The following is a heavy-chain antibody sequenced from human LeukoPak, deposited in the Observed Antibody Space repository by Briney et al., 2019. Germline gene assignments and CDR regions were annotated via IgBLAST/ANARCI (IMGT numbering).Heavy chain of an antibody. CDR1: GFTFSDYY. V-gene: IGHV3-11*04. D-gene: IGHD6-19*01. CDR2: ISSSGSTI. CDR3: AKLGSLSLAVAGQIFDY. Sequence: PGGSLRLSCAASGFTFSDYYMSWIRQAPGKGLEWVSYISSSGSTIYYADSVKGRFTISRDNAKNSLYLQMNSLRAEDTAVYYCAKLGSLSLAVAGQIFDYWGQGTLVTVSS. J-gene: IGHJ4*02.